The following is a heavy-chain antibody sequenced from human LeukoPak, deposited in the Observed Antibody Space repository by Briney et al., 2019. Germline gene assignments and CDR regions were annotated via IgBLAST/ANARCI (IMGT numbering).Heavy chain of an antibody. Sequence: GGSLRLSCAASGFTFSSYAMSWVRQAPGKGLQWVSAISASGGSTYYADSVKGRFTMSRDNSKNTLYLQMNSLRAEDTAVYYCAKGTQPSDYGSHFDYWGQGTLVTVSS. CDR1: GFTFSSYA. CDR2: ISASGGST. CDR3: AKGTQPSDYGSHFDY. V-gene: IGHV3-23*01. J-gene: IGHJ4*02. D-gene: IGHD3-10*01.